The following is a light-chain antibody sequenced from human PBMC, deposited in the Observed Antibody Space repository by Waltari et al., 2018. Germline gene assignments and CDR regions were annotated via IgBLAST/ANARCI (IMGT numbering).Light chain of an antibody. J-gene: IGKJ1*01. V-gene: IGKV1-5*03. CDR3: QQYNSYSRT. CDR1: KRIGSW. CDR2: KAS. Sequence: DIQMTQSPSTLSASVGDTVTITCRASKRIGSWSAWYKQKPGKAPKLLIYKASSLESGVPSRVGGSVSGTEFTLTISSLQPDDFATYYCQQYNSYSRTFGQGTKVEIK.